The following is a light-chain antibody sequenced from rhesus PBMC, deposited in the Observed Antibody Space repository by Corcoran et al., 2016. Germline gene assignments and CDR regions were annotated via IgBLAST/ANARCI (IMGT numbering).Light chain of an antibody. Sequence: DIQMTQSPSSLSASVGDKVTNTCHGSQGISSRLAWYQQKPGKAPKPLIYYAYSLQSGVPSRLSGSGSGTNYPLTISSLQPEDFVSYYCQQYDDLPFTFDPGTKLDIK. CDR2: YAY. CDR3: QQYDDLPFT. J-gene: IGKJ3*01. CDR1: QGISSR. V-gene: IGKV1-19*01.